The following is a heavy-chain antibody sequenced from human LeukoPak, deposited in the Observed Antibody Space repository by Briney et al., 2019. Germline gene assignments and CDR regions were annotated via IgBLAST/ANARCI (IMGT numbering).Heavy chain of an antibody. Sequence: GSLRLSCAGSGFTFSTYVIHWVRQTPGKGLEWAALISYDGNSKYYADSVKGRFTISRDNSKNTVYLQMDSLRPEDTAVYYCARVIISTKYYSGMDVWGQGTTVTVSS. D-gene: IGHD2/OR15-2a*01. J-gene: IGHJ6*02. V-gene: IGHV3-30*03. CDR2: ISYDGNSK. CDR3: ARVIISTKYYSGMDV. CDR1: GFTFSTYV.